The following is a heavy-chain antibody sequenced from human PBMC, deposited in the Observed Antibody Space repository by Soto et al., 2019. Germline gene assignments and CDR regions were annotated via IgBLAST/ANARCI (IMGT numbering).Heavy chain of an antibody. D-gene: IGHD2-21*01. V-gene: IGHV4-34*01. CDR3: ARGRGVIRRRMDV. CDR1: GGSFSGYY. J-gene: IGHJ6*04. Sequence: QVQLQQWGAGRFKPSETLSLTCAVYGGSFSGYYWSWIRQPPGKGLEWIGEINHSGSTNYNPSLKSIVTISVDTSKNRFSLKLSSATAAETAVYDCARGRGVIRRRMDVMVKGNTVTVSS. CDR2: INHSGST.